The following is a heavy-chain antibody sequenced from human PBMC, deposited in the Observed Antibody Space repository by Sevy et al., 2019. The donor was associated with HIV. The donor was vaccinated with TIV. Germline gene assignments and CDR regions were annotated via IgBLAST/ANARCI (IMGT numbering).Heavy chain of an antibody. D-gene: IGHD2-15*01. Sequence: GGSLRLSCAAFGFTVSDAWMSWVRQAPGKGLQWVGRIKSKTDGGTTDYVTPVKGRFTISRDDSKNTLYLQINSLKTEDIAVYYCTLEGLYCSGGTCYSEGFDSWGQGILVTVSS. CDR1: GFTVSDAW. J-gene: IGHJ4*02. V-gene: IGHV3-15*01. CDR2: IKSKTDGGTT. CDR3: TLEGLYCSGGTCYSEGFDS.